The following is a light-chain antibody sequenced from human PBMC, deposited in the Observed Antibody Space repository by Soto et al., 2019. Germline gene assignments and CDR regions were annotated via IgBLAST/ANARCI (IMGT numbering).Light chain of an antibody. J-gene: IGKJ5*01. CDR3: QQRSNWIT. V-gene: IGKV3-11*01. CDR1: QSVSSS. Sequence: EIVLTQSPATLSLSPGEGATLSCRASQSVSSSLAWYQQKPGQALRLLIYDVSNRATGVPPRFSGSGSGTDFTLTISSLEPEDFAVYYCQQRSNWITFGQGTRLEIE. CDR2: DVS.